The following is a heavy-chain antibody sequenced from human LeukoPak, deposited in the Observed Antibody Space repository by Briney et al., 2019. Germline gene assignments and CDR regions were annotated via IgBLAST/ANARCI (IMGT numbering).Heavy chain of an antibody. J-gene: IGHJ4*02. V-gene: IGHV3-64*02. Sequence: PGGSLRLSCAASGFTFSSYSMHWVCQAPGKGLEYVSVISSDGDNTYYADSVKGRFTISRDNSKNTQYLQMGSLRAEDTAVYYCVRAALEYCGGDCLDYWGQGTLVTVPS. CDR1: GFTFSSYS. D-gene: IGHD2-21*01. CDR3: VRAALEYCGGDCLDY. CDR2: ISSDGDNT.